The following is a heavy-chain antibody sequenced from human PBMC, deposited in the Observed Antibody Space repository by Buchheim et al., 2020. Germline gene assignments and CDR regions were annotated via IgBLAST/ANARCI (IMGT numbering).Heavy chain of an antibody. D-gene: IGHD3-3*01. J-gene: IGHJ4*01. CDR1: GFVFSTYS. Sequence: EVQLLESGGGLVQAGGSLRLSCAASGFVFSTYSMNCVRQAPGKGPEWVSILSANGGAAHYADSVKGLFTISRDNSKNTLFLQLNSLRADDTAVYYCARGASTITRHFDNWGQGTL. CDR3: ARGASTITRHFDN. CDR2: LSANGGAA. V-gene: IGHV3-23*01.